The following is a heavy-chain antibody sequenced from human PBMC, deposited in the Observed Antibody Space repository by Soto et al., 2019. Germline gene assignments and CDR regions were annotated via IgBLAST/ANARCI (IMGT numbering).Heavy chain of an antibody. CDR3: ARGGDSSVEFDY. V-gene: IGHV1-69*13. D-gene: IGHD3-22*01. CDR2: IIPIFGTA. Sequence: ASVKVSCQASGGTFSSYAISWVRQAPGQGLEWMGGIIPIFGTANYAQKFQGRVTITADESTSTAYMELSSLRSDDTAVYYYARGGDSSVEFDYWGQGTLVTVSS. J-gene: IGHJ4*02. CDR1: GGTFSSYA.